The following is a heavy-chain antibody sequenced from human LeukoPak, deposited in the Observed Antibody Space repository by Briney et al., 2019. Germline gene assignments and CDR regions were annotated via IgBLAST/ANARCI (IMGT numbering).Heavy chain of an antibody. CDR2: INHSGST. V-gene: IGHV4-34*01. CDR3: ARGWMVLPPVY. CDR1: GGSFSGYY. D-gene: IGHD6-19*01. Sequence: SETLSLTCAVYGGSFSGYYWSWIRQPPGKGLEWIREINHSGSTNYNPSLKSRATISVDTSKNQFSLKLSSVTAADTAVYYCARGWMVLPPVYWGQGTLVTVSS. J-gene: IGHJ4*02.